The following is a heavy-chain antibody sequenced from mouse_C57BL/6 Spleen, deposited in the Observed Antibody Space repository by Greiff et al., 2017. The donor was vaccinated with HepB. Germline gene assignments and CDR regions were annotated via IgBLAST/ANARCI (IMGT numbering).Heavy chain of an antibody. Sequence: VQLQQPGAELVKPGASVKSSCKASGYTFTSYWMHWVKQRPGQGLEWIGMIHPNSGSTNYNEKFKSKATLTVDKSSSTAYMQLSSLTSEDSAVYYCARWGNGYYAMDYWGQGTSVTVSS. CDR1: GYTFTSYW. CDR2: IHPNSGST. V-gene: IGHV1-64*01. CDR3: ARWGNGYYAMDY. J-gene: IGHJ4*01.